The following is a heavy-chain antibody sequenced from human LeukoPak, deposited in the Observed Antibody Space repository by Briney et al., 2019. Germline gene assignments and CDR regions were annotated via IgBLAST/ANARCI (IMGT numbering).Heavy chain of an antibody. CDR1: GFTFSSYW. D-gene: IGHD6-13*01. V-gene: IGHV3-74*01. CDR2: INSDGSST. Sequence: HPGGSLRLSCAASGFTFSSYWMHWVRQAPGKGLVWVSRINSDGSSTSYADSVKGRFTISRDNAKNSLYLQMNSLRAEDMALYYCAKDMGPWEGGIAAAATFDYWGQGTLVTVSS. J-gene: IGHJ4*02. CDR3: AKDMGPWEGGIAAAATFDY.